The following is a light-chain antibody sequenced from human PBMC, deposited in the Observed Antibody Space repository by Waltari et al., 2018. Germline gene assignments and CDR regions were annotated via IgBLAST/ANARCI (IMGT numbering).Light chain of an antibody. V-gene: IGLV4-69*01. J-gene: IGLJ3*02. CDR2: INSDGSH. CDR3: QTGGHGTWV. Sequence: QLVLTQSPSASASLGASVKLTCTLDSGHSSNILAWLQQQPEKGPRYLMKINSDGSHSKGDEIPDRFSGSSSGAERCLTISSVQSEDEADYYCQTGGHGTWVFGGGTKLTVL. CDR1: SGHSSNI.